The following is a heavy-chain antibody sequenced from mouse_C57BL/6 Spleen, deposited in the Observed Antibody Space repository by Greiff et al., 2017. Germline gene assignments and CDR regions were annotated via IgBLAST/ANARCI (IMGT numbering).Heavy chain of an antibody. J-gene: IGHJ1*03. Sequence: VQLQQSGPELVKPGASVKISCKASGYSFTDYNMNWVKQSNGKSLEWIGVINPNYGTTSYNQKFKGKATLTVDQSSSTAYMQLNSLTSEDSAVYYCTREGVTTSYWYFDVWGTGTTVTVSS. CDR1: GYSFTDYN. CDR2: INPNYGTT. CDR3: TREGVTTSYWYFDV. D-gene: IGHD2-1*01. V-gene: IGHV1-39*01.